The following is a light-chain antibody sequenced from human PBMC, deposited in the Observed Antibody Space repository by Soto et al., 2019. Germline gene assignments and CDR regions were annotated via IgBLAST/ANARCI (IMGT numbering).Light chain of an antibody. Sequence: QSALTQPASVSGSPGQSITISCTGTSSDVGSYDYVSWYQQHPGKVPKLMLYEVSNRPSGVSNRFSGSKSGNTASPTISGLQAEDEADYYCSSYASSSTLVFGTGTKVTVL. CDR1: SSDVGSYDY. J-gene: IGLJ1*01. CDR2: EVS. CDR3: SSYASSSTLV. V-gene: IGLV2-14*01.